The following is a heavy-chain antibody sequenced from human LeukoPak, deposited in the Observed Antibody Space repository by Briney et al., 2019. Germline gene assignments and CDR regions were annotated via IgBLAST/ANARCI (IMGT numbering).Heavy chain of an antibody. CDR2: ISSSGSTI. Sequence: GGSLRLSCAASGFTLSDYYMSWIRQAPGKGLEWVSYISSSGSTIYYADSVKGRFTISRDNAKNSLYLQMNSLRAEDTAVYYCARASVTIFGYYGMDVWGQGTTVTVSS. CDR1: GFTLSDYY. J-gene: IGHJ6*02. D-gene: IGHD3-3*01. V-gene: IGHV3-11*01. CDR3: ARASVTIFGYYGMDV.